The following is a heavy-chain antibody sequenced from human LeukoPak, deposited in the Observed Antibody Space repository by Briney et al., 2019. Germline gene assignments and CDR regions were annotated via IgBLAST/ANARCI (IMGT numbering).Heavy chain of an antibody. CDR2: ISSSSSYI. CDR1: GFTFSSCS. Sequence: GGSLRLSCAASGFTFSSCSMIWVRQAPGKGLEWVSSISSSSSYIYYADSVKGRFTISRDNAKNSLYLQMNSLRAEDTAVYYCARSAAAGMKNWFDPWGQGTLVTASS. D-gene: IGHD6-13*01. V-gene: IGHV3-21*01. J-gene: IGHJ5*02. CDR3: ARSAAAGMKNWFDP.